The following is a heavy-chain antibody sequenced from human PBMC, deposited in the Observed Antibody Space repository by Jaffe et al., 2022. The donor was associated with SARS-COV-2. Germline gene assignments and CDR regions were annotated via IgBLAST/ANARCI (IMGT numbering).Heavy chain of an antibody. Sequence: QVQLQQWGAGLLKPSETLSLTCAVYGGSFSGYYWSWIRQPPGKGLEWIGEINHSGSTNYNPSLKSRVTISVDTSKNQFSLKLSSVTAADTAVYYCARTVLLWFGVQVPTYYYYYMDVWGKGTTVTVSS. D-gene: IGHD3-10*01. CDR1: GGSFSGYY. CDR2: INHSGST. V-gene: IGHV4-34*01. CDR3: ARTVLLWFGVQVPTYYYYYMDV. J-gene: IGHJ6*03.